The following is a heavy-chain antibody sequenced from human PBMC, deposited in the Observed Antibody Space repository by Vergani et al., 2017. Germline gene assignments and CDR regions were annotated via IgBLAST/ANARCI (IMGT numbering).Heavy chain of an antibody. D-gene: IGHD5-24*01. CDR3: ASGPTHRDGYNDDY. V-gene: IGHV1-69*02. J-gene: IGHJ4*02. CDR2: IIPILGIA. Sequence: QVQLVQSGAEVKKPGSSVKVSCKASGGTFSSYTISWVRQAPGQGLEWMGRIIPILGIANYAQKFQGRVTITADKSTGTAYMELSSLRSEDTAVYYCASGPTHRDGYNDDYWGQGTLVTVSS. CDR1: GGTFSSYT.